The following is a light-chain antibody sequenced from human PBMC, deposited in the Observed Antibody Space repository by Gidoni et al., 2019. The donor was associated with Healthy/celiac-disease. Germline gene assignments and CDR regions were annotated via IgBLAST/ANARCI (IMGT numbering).Light chain of an antibody. CDR1: QSVSSN. CDR2: GAS. V-gene: IGKV3-15*01. J-gene: IGKJ5*01. CDR3: QQYNNWPPIT. Sequence: EIVRTQTPATLSLSPGERATRSCRASQSVSSNLAWYQQKPGQAPRLLIYGASTRATGIPARFSGSGSGTEFTLTISSLQSEDFAVYYCQQYNNWPPITFGPGTRLEIK.